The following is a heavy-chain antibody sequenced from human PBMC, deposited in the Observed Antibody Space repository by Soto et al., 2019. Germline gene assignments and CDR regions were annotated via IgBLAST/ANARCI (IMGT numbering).Heavy chain of an antibody. J-gene: IGHJ4*02. V-gene: IGHV4-59*01. CDR3: ARGPPFDY. CDR1: GDSISNSY. CDR2: IYNSVST. Sequence: SETLSLTCTVSGDSISNSYWSWIRQPPGKDLEWIAFIYNSVSTNYNPSLKGRVTISVDTSKNQFSLKLNSVTAADTAVYFCARGPPFDYWGQGTLVTVSS.